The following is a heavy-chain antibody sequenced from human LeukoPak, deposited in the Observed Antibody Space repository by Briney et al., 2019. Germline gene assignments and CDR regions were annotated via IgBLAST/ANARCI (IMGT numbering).Heavy chain of an antibody. J-gene: IGHJ6*03. CDR3: ARDVKIAVADPDYYYYYMDV. CDR1: GYTFTSYG. CDR2: ISAYNGNT. D-gene: IGHD6-19*01. V-gene: IGHV1-18*01. Sequence: GASVKVSCKASGYTFTSYGISWVRQAPGQGLEWMGWISAYNGNTNYAQRLQGRVTMTTDTSTSTAYMELRSLRSDDTAVYYCARDVKIAVADPDYYYYYMDVWGKGTTVTISS.